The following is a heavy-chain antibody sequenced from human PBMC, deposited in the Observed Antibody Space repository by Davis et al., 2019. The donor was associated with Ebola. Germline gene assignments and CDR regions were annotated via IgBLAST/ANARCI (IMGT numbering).Heavy chain of an antibody. Sequence: AASVKVSCMASGYTFTSYYMHWVRQAPGQGLDWMGIINPSDCNTNYAQKFQGRVTMTRDTSTTTVYMELSSLRSEDTAVYYCARDDTGYSSNLGRFRDHPFDLWGQGTMVTVSS. CDR3: ARDDTGYSSNLGRFRDHPFDL. CDR2: INPSDCNT. CDR1: GYTFTSYY. D-gene: IGHD4-11*01. V-gene: IGHV1-46*01. J-gene: IGHJ3*01.